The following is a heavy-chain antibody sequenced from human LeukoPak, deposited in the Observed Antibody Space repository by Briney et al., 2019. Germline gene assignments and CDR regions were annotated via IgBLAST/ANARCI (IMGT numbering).Heavy chain of an antibody. J-gene: IGHJ6*02. CDR2: IWHDGSNK. D-gene: IGHD6-19*01. Sequence: PGGSLRLSCAASGFTFSSYAMHWVRQASGKGLEWVADIWHDGSNKYYAASVKGRFTVSGDNSKNTLYLQINSLRAEDTAVYYCARERVTGTSYYYYYGMDVWGQGTTVTVSS. V-gene: IGHV3-33*01. CDR3: ARERVTGTSYYYYYGMDV. CDR1: GFTFSSYA.